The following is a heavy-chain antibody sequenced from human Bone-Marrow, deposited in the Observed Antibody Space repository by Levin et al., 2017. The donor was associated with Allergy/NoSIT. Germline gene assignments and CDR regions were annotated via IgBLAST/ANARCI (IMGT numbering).Heavy chain of an antibody. D-gene: IGHD2-15*01. J-gene: IGHJ4*02. CDR3: ARGGSWYVFHY. V-gene: IGHV4-61*01. CDR1: GGSVSGTNDY. CDR2: VYYSGDT. Sequence: SETLSLTCTVSGGSVSGTNDYWSWIRQPPGKGLEWIGHVYYSGDTDYSPSLKSRVSISLDTSKNQFSLNLTSVTAADTAVYYCARGGSWYVFHYWGRGLLVTVSS.